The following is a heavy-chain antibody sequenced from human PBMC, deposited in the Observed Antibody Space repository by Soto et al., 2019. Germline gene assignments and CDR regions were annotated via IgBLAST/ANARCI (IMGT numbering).Heavy chain of an antibody. CDR3: AREIAARPSTGYYYGMDV. J-gene: IGHJ6*02. CDR2: ISYDGSNK. D-gene: IGHD6-6*01. CDR1: GFTFSSYA. Sequence: VGSLRLSCAASGFTFSSYAMHWVRQAPGKGLEWVAVISYDGSNKYYADSVKGRFTISRDNSKNTLYLQMNSLRAEDTAVYYCAREIAARPSTGYYYGMDVWGQGTTVTVSS. V-gene: IGHV3-30-3*01.